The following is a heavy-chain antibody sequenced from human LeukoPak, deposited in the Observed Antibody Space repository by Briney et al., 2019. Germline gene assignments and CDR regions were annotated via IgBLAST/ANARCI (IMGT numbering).Heavy chain of an antibody. Sequence: ASVKVSCKASGYTFTSYDISWVRQAPGQGLEWMGWISAYNGNTNYAQKLQGRVTMTTDTSTSTAYMELRSLRSDDTAVYYCARVPGITIFGVAPSAFDIWGQGTMVTVFS. CDR1: GYTFTSYD. CDR3: ARVPGITIFGVAPSAFDI. CDR2: ISAYNGNT. V-gene: IGHV1-18*01. J-gene: IGHJ3*02. D-gene: IGHD3-3*01.